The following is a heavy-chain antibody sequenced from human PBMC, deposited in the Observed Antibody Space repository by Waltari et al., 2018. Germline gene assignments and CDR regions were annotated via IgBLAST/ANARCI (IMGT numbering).Heavy chain of an antibody. J-gene: IGHJ4*02. D-gene: IGHD3-22*01. Sequence: QVQLVQSGAEVKKPGASVKVSCKASGYTFTGYYMPWVRQAPGQGLEWMGRINPNSGGTNYAQKFQGRVTMTRDTSISTAYMELSRLRSDDTAVYYCARDQKDYYDSSGFPKDYWGQGTLVTVSS. CDR2: INPNSGGT. CDR1: GYTFTGYY. V-gene: IGHV1-2*06. CDR3: ARDQKDYYDSSGFPKDY.